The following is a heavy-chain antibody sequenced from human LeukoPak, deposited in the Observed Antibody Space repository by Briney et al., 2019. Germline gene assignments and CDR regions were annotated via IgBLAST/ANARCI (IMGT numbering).Heavy chain of an antibody. J-gene: IGHJ3*02. V-gene: IGHV3-53*01. D-gene: IGHD4-17*01. Sequence: GGSLRLSCAASGFTFSSYWMSWVRQAPGKGLEWVSVIYSGGSTYYADSVKGRFTISRDNSKNTLYLQMNSLRAEDTAVYYCARDDYGGNSGGLDIWGQGTMVTVSS. CDR3: ARDDYGGNSGGLDI. CDR2: IYSGGST. CDR1: GFTFSSYW.